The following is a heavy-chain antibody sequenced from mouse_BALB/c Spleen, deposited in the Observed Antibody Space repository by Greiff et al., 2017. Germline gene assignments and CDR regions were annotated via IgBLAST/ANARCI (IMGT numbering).Heavy chain of an antibody. Sequence: EVKVEESGGGLVQPGGSMKLSCVASGFTFSNYWMNWVRQSPEKGLEWVAEIRLKSNNYATHYAESVKGRFTISRDDSKSSVYLQMNNLRAEDTGIYYCTRGQSYAMDDWGQGTSVTVSS. CDR1: GFTFSNYW. CDR3: TRGQSYAMDD. V-gene: IGHV6-6*02. CDR2: IRLKSNNYAT. J-gene: IGHJ4*01.